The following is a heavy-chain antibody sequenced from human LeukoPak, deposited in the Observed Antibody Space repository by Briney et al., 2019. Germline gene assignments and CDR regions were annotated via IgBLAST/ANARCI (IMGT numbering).Heavy chain of an antibody. V-gene: IGHV1-69*05. D-gene: IGHD3-9*01. J-gene: IGHJ3*02. CDR1: GGTFSSYA. CDR3: ASAVLRYFDSHDAFDI. CDR2: IIPIFGTA. Sequence: SVKVSCKASGGTFSSYAISWVRQAPGQGLEWIGRIIPIFGTANYAQKFQGRVTITTDESTSTAYMELSSLRSEDTAVYYCASAVLRYFDSHDAFDIWGQGTMVTVSS.